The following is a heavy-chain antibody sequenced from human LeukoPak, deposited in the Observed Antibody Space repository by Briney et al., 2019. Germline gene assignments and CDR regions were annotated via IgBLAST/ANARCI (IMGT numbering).Heavy chain of an antibody. D-gene: IGHD6-19*01. CDR1: GFTFSNYG. V-gene: IGHV3-23*01. CDR2: IGSSNSDT. CDR3: AKRVLSGLLVAGLDY. Sequence: GGSLRLSCAASGFTFSNYGMSWVRQAPGKGLEWVSTIGSSNSDTYYTDSVKGRFIVSRDNSKNTLYLQVNSLRAEDTAVYYCAKRVLSGLLVAGLDYWGQGTLVTVSS. J-gene: IGHJ4*02.